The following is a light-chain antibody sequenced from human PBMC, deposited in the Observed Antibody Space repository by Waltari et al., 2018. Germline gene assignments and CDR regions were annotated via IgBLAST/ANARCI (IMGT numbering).Light chain of an antibody. V-gene: IGKV3-11*01. CDR2: DSS. Sequence: EIVLTQSPATLSLPPGERATLSCRASQSVGNFLAWYQLKPGQPPRLLIYDSSSRATGIPPRFSGSGSGTDFTLTISSLEPEDFAVYYCQHRSKWPPLTFGGGTKVEIK. CDR3: QHRSKWPPLT. J-gene: IGKJ4*01. CDR1: QSVGNF.